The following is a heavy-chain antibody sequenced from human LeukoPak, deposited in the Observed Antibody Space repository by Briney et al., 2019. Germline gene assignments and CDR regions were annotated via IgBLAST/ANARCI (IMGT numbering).Heavy chain of an antibody. CDR2: IYYSGST. D-gene: IGHD2-15*01. CDR3: ANADRFCSGTCHVPDAFDF. CDR1: GGSISSYY. J-gene: IGHJ3*01. Sequence: PSETLSLTCTVSGGSISSYYWSWIRQPPGKGLEWLGYIYYSGSTNYNPSLKSRVTISVDTSKNQFSLKLSSVTAADTAVYFCANADRFCSGTCHVPDAFDFWGQGTMVTVSS. V-gene: IGHV4-59*12.